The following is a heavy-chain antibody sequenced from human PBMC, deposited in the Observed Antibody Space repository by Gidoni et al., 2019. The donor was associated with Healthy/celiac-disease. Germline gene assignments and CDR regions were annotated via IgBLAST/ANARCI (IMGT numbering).Heavy chain of an antibody. Sequence: QVQLVASGVGVVQPGRSLRLSSAASGFTFSSYGMHWVRQAPGKGLEWVAVISYDGSNKDYADSVKGRVTISRDNSKNTLYLQMNSLRAEDTAVYYCAKLADMGGTETDYWGQGTLVTVSS. D-gene: IGHD1-1*01. CDR3: AKLADMGGTETDY. V-gene: IGHV3-30*18. CDR2: ISYDGSNK. CDR1: GFTFSSYG. J-gene: IGHJ4*02.